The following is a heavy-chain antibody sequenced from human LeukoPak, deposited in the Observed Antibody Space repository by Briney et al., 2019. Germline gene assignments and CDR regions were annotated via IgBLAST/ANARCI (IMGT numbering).Heavy chain of an antibody. Sequence: GGSLRLSCAASGFIFSTYAMTWVRQAPGRGLEWVSDIGGTGGTTNYADSVKGRFTVSRDNSKNTLSLQLNSLRPENTALYYCAKHYCTGLDCSLFDSWGQGTLVTVSS. CDR1: GFIFSTYA. CDR2: IGGTGGTT. J-gene: IGHJ4*02. V-gene: IGHV3-23*01. D-gene: IGHD2-8*02. CDR3: AKHYCTGLDCSLFDS.